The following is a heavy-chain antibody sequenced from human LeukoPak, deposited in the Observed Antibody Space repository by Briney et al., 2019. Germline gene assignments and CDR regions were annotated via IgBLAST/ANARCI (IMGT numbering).Heavy chain of an antibody. D-gene: IGHD5-18*01. V-gene: IGHV1-18*01. J-gene: IGHJ1*01. CDR2: ISAYNGNT. Sequence: RASVKVSCKASGYTFTSYGISWVRQAPGQGLEWMGWISAYNGNTNYAQKLQGRVTMTTDTSTSTAYMELRSLRSDDTAVYYCARDGYSYGYGYFQHWGQGTLVTVSS. CDR3: ARDGYSYGYGYFQH. CDR1: GYTFTSYG.